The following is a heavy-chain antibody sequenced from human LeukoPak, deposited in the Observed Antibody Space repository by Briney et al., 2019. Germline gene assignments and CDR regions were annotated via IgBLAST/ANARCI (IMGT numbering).Heavy chain of an antibody. J-gene: IGHJ3*02. CDR1: GGSISSGGYY. D-gene: IGHD7-27*01. CDR2: IYHSGST. CDR3: ARDDRPGVDAFDI. V-gene: IGHV4-30-2*01. Sequence: PSQTLSLTCTVSGGSISSGGYYWGWIRQPPGKGLEWIGYIYHSGSTYYNPSLKSRVTISVDRSKNQFSLKLSSVTAADTAVYYCARDDRPGVDAFDIWGQGTMVTVSS.